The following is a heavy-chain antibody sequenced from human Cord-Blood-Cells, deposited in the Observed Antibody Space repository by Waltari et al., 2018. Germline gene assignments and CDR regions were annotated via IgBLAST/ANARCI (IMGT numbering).Heavy chain of an antibody. CDR1: GGTFSSYA. CDR3: ARTKYYDFWSGYYAFDI. Sequence: QVQLVQSGAEVKKPGSSVKVSCKASGGTFSSYAISWVRQAPGQGLEWMGGIIPIFGTANYAQKFQGRVTITADESTNTAYMELSSLRSEDTAVYYCARTKYYDFWSGYYAFDIWGQGTMVTVSS. V-gene: IGHV1-69*12. J-gene: IGHJ3*02. D-gene: IGHD3-3*01. CDR2: IIPIFGTA.